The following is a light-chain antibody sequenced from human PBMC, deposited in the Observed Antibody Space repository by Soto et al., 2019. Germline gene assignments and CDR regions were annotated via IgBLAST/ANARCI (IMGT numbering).Light chain of an antibody. Sequence: EIVTTQSPDTLSVSPGERATLSCRASQSVSSNLAWYQQKPGQAPRLLINGASTRATGIPARFSGSGSGTEFTLTISSLQSEDFAVYYCQQYNNWWTFGQGTKVEIK. V-gene: IGKV3-15*01. CDR2: GAS. CDR3: QQYNNWWT. J-gene: IGKJ1*01. CDR1: QSVSSN.